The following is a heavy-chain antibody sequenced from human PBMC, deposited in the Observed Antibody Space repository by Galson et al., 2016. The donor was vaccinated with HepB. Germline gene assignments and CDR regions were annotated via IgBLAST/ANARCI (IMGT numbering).Heavy chain of an antibody. CDR3: ARDREGIEAATNLGLGYYYYYYMDV. Sequence: SLRLSCAASGFTVSSHYMSWVRQAPGKGLEWVSVIYSGGKTYYTDSVTGRFTISRDTFKNTLYLQMNSLRAEDTAVYYCARDREGIEAATNLGLGYYYYYYMDVWGKGTPGAVSS. J-gene: IGHJ6*03. D-gene: IGHD6-13*01. V-gene: IGHV3-53*01. CDR2: IYSGGKT. CDR1: GFTVSSHY.